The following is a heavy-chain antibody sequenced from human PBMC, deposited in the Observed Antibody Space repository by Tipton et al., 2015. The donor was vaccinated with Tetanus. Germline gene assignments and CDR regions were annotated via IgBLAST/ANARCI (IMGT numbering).Heavy chain of an antibody. CDR1: GYTFAGFW. CDR3: ASRGGIGSHDAFDI. D-gene: IGHD3-16*01. CDR2: IYPGDSDI. J-gene: IGHJ3*02. Sequence: QSGAEVKKPGESLKISCKGSGYTFAGFWIAWVRQVPGKGPECMGNIYPGDSDIRYSPSFQGQVTISADSGKSTSTAYLQWSSLRASDTAMYYCASRGGIGSHDAFDIWGQGSMVTVSS. V-gene: IGHV5-51*01.